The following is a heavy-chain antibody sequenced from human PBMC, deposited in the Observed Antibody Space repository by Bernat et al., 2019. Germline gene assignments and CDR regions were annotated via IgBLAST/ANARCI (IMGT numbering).Heavy chain of an antibody. CDR1: KFTFSGYG. CDR2: ISYDGSNK. CDR3: ARVGDSSGYWYFDL. V-gene: IGHV3-30*19. Sequence: QVQLMESGGGVVQPGRSLRLSCEASKFTFSGYGMHWVRQAPGKGLEWVAVISYDGSNKYYADSVKGRFTISRDNSKNTLYLQMNSLRAEDTAVYYCARVGDSSGYWYFDLWGRGTLVTVSS. D-gene: IGHD6-19*01. J-gene: IGHJ2*01.